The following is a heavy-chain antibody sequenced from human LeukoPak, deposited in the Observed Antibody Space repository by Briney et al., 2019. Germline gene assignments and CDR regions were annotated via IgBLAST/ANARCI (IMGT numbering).Heavy chain of an antibody. J-gene: IGHJ4*02. V-gene: IGHV3-48*02. D-gene: IGHD6-19*01. CDR3: AKDKKPGSGWYLAFDY. CDR2: ISSSSSTI. Sequence: QPGGSLLLSCAASGFTFSNYSMNWVRQAPGKGVEWVSYISSSSSTIYYADSVKGRFTISRDNAKNSLYLQMKSLRDEDTAVYYCAKDKKPGSGWYLAFDYWGQGTLVTVSS. CDR1: GFTFSNYS.